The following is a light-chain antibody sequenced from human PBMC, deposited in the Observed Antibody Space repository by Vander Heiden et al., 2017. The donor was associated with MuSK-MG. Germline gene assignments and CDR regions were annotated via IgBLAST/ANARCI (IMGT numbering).Light chain of an antibody. Sequence: DIQLTQSPSSLSASVRDRVTITCRASQSISSYLNWYQQKPGQAPKLLIYAASSLQGGVPSRFSGSGSGTDYTLTISRLQPEDFATYYFKQSDSTPLTFGQGTKVEIK. V-gene: IGKV1-39*01. CDR2: AAS. CDR3: KQSDSTPLT. CDR1: QSISSY. J-gene: IGKJ1*01.